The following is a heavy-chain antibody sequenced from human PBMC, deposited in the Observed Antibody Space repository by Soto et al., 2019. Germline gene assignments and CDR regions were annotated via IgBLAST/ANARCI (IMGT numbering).Heavy chain of an antibody. V-gene: IGHV4-59*01. J-gene: IGHJ5*02. Sequence: PSETLSLTCTVSGGSMISYYWSWIRQPPGRGLEWIGFIYYAGSTKYNPSLNSRVTISVDTSKNQFSLKLSSVTAADTAVYYCARGGGYYYDSSGYYPPNNWFDPWGQGTLVTVSS. CDR1: GGSMISYY. D-gene: IGHD3-22*01. CDR2: IYYAGST. CDR3: ARGGGYYYDSSGYYPPNNWFDP.